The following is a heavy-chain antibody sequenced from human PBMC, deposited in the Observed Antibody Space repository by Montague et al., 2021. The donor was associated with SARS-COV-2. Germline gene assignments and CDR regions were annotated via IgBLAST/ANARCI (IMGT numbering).Heavy chain of an antibody. CDR2: IYYSGRA. Sequence: SETLSLTCAGDGHSIVVEYRRRTEQHTAEGQAPMRYIYYSGRANYNPSLKSRVTISVDTSKNQFSLKLSSVTAADTAVYYCAREGSGRGYYYYGMDVWGQGTPVTVSS. J-gene: IGHJ6*02. V-gene: IGHV4-59*13. D-gene: IGHD3-10*01. CDR1: GHSIVVEY. CDR3: AREGSGRGYYYYGMDV.